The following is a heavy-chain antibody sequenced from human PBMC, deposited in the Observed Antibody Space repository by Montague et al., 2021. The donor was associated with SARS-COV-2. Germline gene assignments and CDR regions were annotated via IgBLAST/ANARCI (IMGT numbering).Heavy chain of an antibody. J-gene: IGHJ6*02. Sequence: SRSLSFSASGFTFRSYGMFWVRQAPGKGLEWVAVMWNEGSKKYYADSVKGRFTISRDNSKNTLYLHMNSLRAEDTAVYYCAKETIAYGMDVWGQGTTVTVS. V-gene: IGHV3-33*06. CDR2: MWNEGSKK. D-gene: IGHD4/OR15-4a*01. CDR1: GFTFRSYG. CDR3: AKETIAYGMDV.